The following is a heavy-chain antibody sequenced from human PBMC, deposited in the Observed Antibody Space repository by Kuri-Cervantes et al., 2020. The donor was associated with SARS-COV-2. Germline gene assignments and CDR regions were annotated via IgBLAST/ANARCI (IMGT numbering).Heavy chain of an antibody. V-gene: IGHV3-73*01. Sequence: GESLKISCAASGFTFSGSAMHWVRQASGKGLEWVGRIRSKANSYATAYAASVKGRFTISRDDSKNTAYLQMNSLKTEDTAVYYCTTDSTVTTGWGMDVWGQGTTVTVSS. CDR1: GFTFSGSA. CDR2: IRSKANSYAT. D-gene: IGHD4-17*01. J-gene: IGHJ6*02. CDR3: TTDSTVTTGWGMDV.